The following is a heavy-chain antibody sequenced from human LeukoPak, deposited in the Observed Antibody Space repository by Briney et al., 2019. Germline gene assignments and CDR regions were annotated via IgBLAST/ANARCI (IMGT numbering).Heavy chain of an antibody. J-gene: IGHJ4*02. CDR3: ARDIVSGSGSLDY. D-gene: IGHD3-10*01. V-gene: IGHV3-74*01. Sequence: PGGSLRLSCAASRFSFSNYWMHWVRQAPGKGLVWVSRVKSDGSNPSYADCVKGRFTISRDNAENMLYLQMNTLGAEDTAVYYCARDIVSGSGSLDYWGQGTLVTVSS. CDR1: RFSFSNYW. CDR2: VKSDGSNP.